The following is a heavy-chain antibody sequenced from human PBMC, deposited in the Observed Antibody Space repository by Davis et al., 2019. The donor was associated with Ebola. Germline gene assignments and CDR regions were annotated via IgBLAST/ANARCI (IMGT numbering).Heavy chain of an antibody. CDR3: VRGRDIVVVTATPCFGF. V-gene: IGHV3-48*02. CDR1: GFTFSTYA. Sequence: PGGSLRLSCAASGFTFSTYAMNWVRQAPGKGLEWVSYISHSSNIIYYADSVKGRFTISRDNAKNSLYLQMNSLRDEDTAVYYCVRGRDIVVVTATPCFGFWGQGTMVTVSS. D-gene: IGHD2-21*02. J-gene: IGHJ3*01. CDR2: ISHSSNII.